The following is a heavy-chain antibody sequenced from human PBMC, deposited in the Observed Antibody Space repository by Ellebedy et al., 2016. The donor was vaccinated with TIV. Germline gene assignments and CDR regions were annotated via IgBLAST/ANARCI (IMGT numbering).Heavy chain of an antibody. CDR2: IKQDGSEK. V-gene: IGHV3-7*01. D-gene: IGHD1-7*01. J-gene: IGHJ4*02. CDR3: ARGQSGTWDY. CDR1: GFTFSSYW. Sequence: GESLKISXAASGFTFSSYWKSWVRQAPGKGLEWVANIKQDGSEKYYVDSVKGRFTISRENAKNSLHLQMTSLRAEDTAVYYCARGQSGTWDYWGQGTLVTVSS.